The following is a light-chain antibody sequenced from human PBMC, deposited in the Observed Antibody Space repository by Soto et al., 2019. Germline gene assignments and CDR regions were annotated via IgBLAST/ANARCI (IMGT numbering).Light chain of an antibody. J-gene: IGLJ3*02. CDR1: IIGSES. CDR2: YDS. V-gene: IGLV3-21*04. CDR3: QVWDSSSDQRL. Sequence: SYELTQPPSVSVAPGKTARITCGGNIIGSESVHWYQQKPGQAPVLVIYYDSDRPSGIPERFSGSNSGNTATLTITRVAAGDEADYYCQVWDSSSDQRLFGGGTKVTVL.